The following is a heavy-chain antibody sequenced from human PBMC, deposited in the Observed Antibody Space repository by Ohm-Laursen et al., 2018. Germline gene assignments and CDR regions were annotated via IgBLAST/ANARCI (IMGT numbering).Heavy chain of an antibody. CDR3: AGHYYDSSGYYYVRLYYFDY. V-gene: IGHV4-4*07. CDR1: GDSISSYY. Sequence: GTLSLTCTVSGDSISSYYWSWIRQPAGKGLEWIGRIYTSGSTNYNPSLKSRVTMSVDTSKNQFSLKLSSVTAADTAVYYCAGHYYDSSGYYYVRLYYFDYWGQGTLVTVSS. J-gene: IGHJ4*02. CDR2: IYTSGST. D-gene: IGHD3-22*01.